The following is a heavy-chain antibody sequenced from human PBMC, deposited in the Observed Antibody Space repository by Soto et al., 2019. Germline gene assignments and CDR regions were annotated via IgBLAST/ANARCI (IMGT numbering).Heavy chain of an antibody. Sequence: VSGGASGVTLRGYYMAWVRRAGGKGLEWISSIQNIGAVTYYADSVKGRFTLSRDNSKNTLYLQMNSLRDEDPAVYYCAKGGVSPRTLDPWGQGTLPAVSS. CDR2: IQNIGAVT. CDR1: GVTLRGYY. V-gene: IGHV3-23*01. D-gene: IGHD2-15*01. CDR3: AKGGVSPRTLDP. J-gene: IGHJ5*02.